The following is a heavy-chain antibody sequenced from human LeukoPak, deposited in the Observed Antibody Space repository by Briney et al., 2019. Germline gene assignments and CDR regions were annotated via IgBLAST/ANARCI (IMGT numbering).Heavy chain of an antibody. Sequence: GGSLRLSCAASGFTFSTYGMHWVRQAPGKGLEWVAFIRYDGGNKYYADSVKGRFTISRDNSKNTLYLQMNSLRTEDTAVYYCAKLWGRIRVDFWGQGTLVTVSS. CDR2: IRYDGGNK. J-gene: IGHJ4*02. CDR3: AKLWGRIRVDF. D-gene: IGHD3-16*01. V-gene: IGHV3-30*02. CDR1: GFTFSTYG.